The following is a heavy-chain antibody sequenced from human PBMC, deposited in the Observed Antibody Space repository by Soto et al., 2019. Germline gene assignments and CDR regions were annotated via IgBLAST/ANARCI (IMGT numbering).Heavy chain of an antibody. V-gene: IGHV4-30-4*01. CDR1: GGSISSGDYY. J-gene: IGHJ5*02. CDR2: IYYSGST. CDR3: ARDQKYYDSSGYYYGGDWFDP. D-gene: IGHD3-22*01. Sequence: QVQLQESGPGLVKPSQTLSLTCTVSGGSISSGDYYWSWIRQPPGKGLEWIGYIYYSGSTYYNPSPQSRVTLPVDTSKNQFALKLSSVTAADTAVYYCARDQKYYDSSGYYYGGDWFDPWGQGTLVTVSS.